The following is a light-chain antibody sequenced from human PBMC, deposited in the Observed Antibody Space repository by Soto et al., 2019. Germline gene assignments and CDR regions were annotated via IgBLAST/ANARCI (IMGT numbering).Light chain of an antibody. CDR1: SSDVGRYNY. Sequence: QSVLTQPASVSGSPGQSITISCTGSSSDVGRYNYVSWYQQHPGKAPKRMIYEVSNRPSGVSNRFSGSKSGNTASLTISGLQAEDEADYYCSSYTSNSTRVFGGGTKLTVL. J-gene: IGLJ3*02. CDR3: SSYTSNSTRV. V-gene: IGLV2-14*01. CDR2: EVS.